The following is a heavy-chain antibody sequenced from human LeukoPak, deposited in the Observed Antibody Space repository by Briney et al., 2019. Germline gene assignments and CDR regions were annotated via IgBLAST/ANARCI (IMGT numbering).Heavy chain of an antibody. J-gene: IGHJ4*02. Sequence: ASVMVSCKVSGYTLTELSMHWVRQAPGKGLEWMGGFDPEDGETIYAQKFQGRVTMTEDTSTDTAYMELSSLRSEDTAVYYCATPEYSSGWYLPDYWGQGTLVTVSS. CDR3: ATPEYSSGWYLPDY. CDR2: FDPEDGET. V-gene: IGHV1-24*01. CDR1: GYTLTELS. D-gene: IGHD6-19*01.